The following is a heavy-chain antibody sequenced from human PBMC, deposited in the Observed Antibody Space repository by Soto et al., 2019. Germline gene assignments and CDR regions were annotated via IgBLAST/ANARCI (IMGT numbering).Heavy chain of an antibody. D-gene: IGHD6-13*01. CDR2: ISYDGSNK. J-gene: IGHJ4*02. Sequence: GGSLRLSCAASGVTFSSYGMHWVRQAPGKGLEWVAVISYDGSNKYYADSVKGRFTISRDNSKNTLYLQMNSLRAEDTAVYYCATRIAAAAPTDYWGQGTLVTVSS. CDR3: ATRIAAAAPTDY. CDR1: GVTFSSYG. V-gene: IGHV3-30*03.